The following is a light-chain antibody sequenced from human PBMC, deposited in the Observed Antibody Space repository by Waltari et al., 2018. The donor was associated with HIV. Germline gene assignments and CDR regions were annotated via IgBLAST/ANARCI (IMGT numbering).Light chain of an antibody. V-gene: IGLV1-47*01. CDR2: RND. CDR1: TSTIGSNY. Sequence: SVVTQPPSASGTPGQRVTISCSGTTSTIGSNYVFWYQHLPGTAPKLLIHRNDQRPSGVPDRFSGSTSGTSASLAISGLRSEDEADYYCVTWDDSLRGVVFGGGTKVAVL. J-gene: IGLJ2*01. CDR3: VTWDDSLRGVV.